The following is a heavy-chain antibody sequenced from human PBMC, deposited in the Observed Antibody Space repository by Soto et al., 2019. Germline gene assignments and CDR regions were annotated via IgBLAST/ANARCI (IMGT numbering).Heavy chain of an antibody. V-gene: IGHV3-23*01. Sequence: EVQLLESGGGLVQPGGSLTLSCAASEFTFSTYAMTWVRLVPGKGLEWVSGISGSGGATYYTGSVKGRFTISRDNARNTLYLQMTSLRAEDTGIYYCAKDKTGGYSSGWFHYSYGMDVWGQGTTVTVSS. CDR2: ISGSGGAT. J-gene: IGHJ6*02. CDR3: AKDKTGGYSSGWFHYSYGMDV. CDR1: EFTFSTYA. D-gene: IGHD6-19*01.